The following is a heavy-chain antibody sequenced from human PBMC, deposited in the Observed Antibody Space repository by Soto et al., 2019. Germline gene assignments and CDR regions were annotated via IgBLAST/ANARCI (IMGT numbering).Heavy chain of an antibody. D-gene: IGHD3-10*01. CDR1: GGSISSCGYY. V-gene: IGHV4-31*03. Sequence: PSETLSLTCTVSGGSISSCGYYWSWIRQHPGKGLEWIGYIYYSGSTYYNPSLKSRVTISVDTSKNQFSLKLSSVTAADTAVYYCARELYYYGSGSYRPGWYSIDYWGQGTLVTVSS. CDR2: IYYSGST. CDR3: ARELYYYGSGSYRPGWYSIDY. J-gene: IGHJ4*02.